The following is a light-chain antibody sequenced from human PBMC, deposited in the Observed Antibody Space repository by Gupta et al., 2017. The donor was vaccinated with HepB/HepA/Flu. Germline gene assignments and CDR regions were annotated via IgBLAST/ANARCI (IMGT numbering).Light chain of an antibody. CDR1: EDIERF. Sequence: DVQMIQSPSTLSSSLGETVTLTCRASEDIERFLAWYQQQPGKAPKLLIYQTSHLQSGAPSRFSGSGYATEFTLTINNRQPDDSATYFCQQHNKFSYHTFGGGTKVEI. CDR2: QTS. J-gene: IGKJ4*01. V-gene: IGKV1-5*03. CDR3: QQHNKFSYHT.